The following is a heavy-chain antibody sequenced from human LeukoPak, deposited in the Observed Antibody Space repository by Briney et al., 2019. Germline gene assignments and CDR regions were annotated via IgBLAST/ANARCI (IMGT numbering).Heavy chain of an antibody. J-gene: IGHJ3*02. CDR1: GYTLTELS. V-gene: IGHV1-24*01. Sequence: ASVKVSCKVSGYTLTELSMHWVRQAPGKGIEWMGGFDPEDGETNYTRKFQGRATITEATTTDTAYMGLSSLRSEDTAVYYFATSSMDAFDIWGQGTMVTVSS. CDR2: FDPEDGET. CDR3: ATSSMDAFDI. D-gene: IGHD2-2*01.